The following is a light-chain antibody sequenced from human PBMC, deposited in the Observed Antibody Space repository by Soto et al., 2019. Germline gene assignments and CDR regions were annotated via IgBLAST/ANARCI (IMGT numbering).Light chain of an antibody. V-gene: IGKV3-15*01. J-gene: IGKJ1*01. CDR1: QSVSSN. CDR3: QQYNNWPPDRT. CDR2: GAS. Sequence: EIVMTQSPATLSVSPGERTTLSCRASQSVSSNLAWYQQKPGQAPRLLIYGASTRATGIPARFSGSGSGTEFTLTISSLQSEDIANYFCQQYNNWPPDRTFGQGTKVEIK.